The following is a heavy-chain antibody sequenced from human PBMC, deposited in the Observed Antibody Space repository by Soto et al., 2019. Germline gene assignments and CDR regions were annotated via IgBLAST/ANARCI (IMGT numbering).Heavy chain of an antibody. D-gene: IGHD6-19*01. Sequence: ESGGGVVQPGRSLRLSCAASGFTFSSYGMHWVRQAPGKGLEWVAVISYDGSNKYYADSVKGRFTISRDNSKNTLYLHMNSLRAEDTAVYYCAKDQVLAGSVFDYWGQGTLVTVSS. CDR1: GFTFSSYG. J-gene: IGHJ4*02. CDR2: ISYDGSNK. V-gene: IGHV3-30*18. CDR3: AKDQVLAGSVFDY.